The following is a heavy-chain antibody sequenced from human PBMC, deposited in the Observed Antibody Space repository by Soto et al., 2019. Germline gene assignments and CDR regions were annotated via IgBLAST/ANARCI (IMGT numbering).Heavy chain of an antibody. V-gene: IGHV1-69*01. CDR2: IIPLFATA. CDR3: ARKYCMGGSCYIGRVAFDL. CDR1: GGTFSIHG. J-gene: IGHJ3*01. Sequence: QVQLVQSGAEVKKPGSSVKVSCKASGGTFSIHGISWVRRAPGQGLEWMGEIIPLFATANYAQKFQGRITITADASTNISYMELSSLRSEETAIYYCARKYCMGGSCYIGRVAFDLWGQGTLVTVSS. D-gene: IGHD2-15*01.